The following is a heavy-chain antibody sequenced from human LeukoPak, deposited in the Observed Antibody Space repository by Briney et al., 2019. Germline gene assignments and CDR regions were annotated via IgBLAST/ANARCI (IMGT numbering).Heavy chain of an antibody. CDR3: ARYSGSYRTLDY. J-gene: IGHJ4*02. D-gene: IGHD1-26*01. V-gene: IGHV4-59*08. Sequence: SETLSLTCTVSGGSISSYYWSWIRQPPGKGLEWIGYIYYSGSTNYNPSLKSRVTISVDTSKNQFSLKLSSVTAADTAVYYCARYSGSYRTLDYWGQGTLVTVSS. CDR1: GGSISSYY. CDR2: IYYSGST.